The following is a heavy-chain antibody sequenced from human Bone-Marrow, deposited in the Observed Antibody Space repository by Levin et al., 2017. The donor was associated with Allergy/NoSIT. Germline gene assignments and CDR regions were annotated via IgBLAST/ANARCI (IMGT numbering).Heavy chain of an antibody. V-gene: IGHV3-21*04. CDR2: LSGRSDYT. J-gene: IGHJ6*02. CDR1: GFTFNIYD. CDR3: VRSQGRNGWSYYYYGMDV. D-gene: IGHD2-2*03. Sequence: GGSLRLSCTASGFTFNIYDMSWVRQAPRRGLEWVSSLSGRSDYTYYADSVKGRFTISRDNSKNSLYLQMKNLRADDTAVYYWVRSQGRNGWSYYYYGMDVWGRGTTVTVSS.